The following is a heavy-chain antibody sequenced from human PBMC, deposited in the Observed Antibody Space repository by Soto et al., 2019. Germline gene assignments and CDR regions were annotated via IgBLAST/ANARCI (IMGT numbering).Heavy chain of an antibody. D-gene: IGHD4-4*01. CDR3: AREDRGNSPLDY. V-gene: IGHV4-59*01. J-gene: IGHJ4*02. Sequence: SETLSLTCTVRGDSITNDYWNWLRQPPGKGLEWIGYFRDSRSPTYNPSLKSRVTISVDSSRNQFSLKLTSVTAADTAIYYCAREDRGNSPLDYWGQGILVTVSS. CDR2: FRDSRSP. CDR1: GDSITNDY.